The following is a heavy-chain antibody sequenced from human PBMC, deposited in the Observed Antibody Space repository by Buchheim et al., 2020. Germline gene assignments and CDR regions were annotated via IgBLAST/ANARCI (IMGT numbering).Heavy chain of an antibody. CDR1: GFTFSDYY. D-gene: IGHD3-22*01. Sequence: QVQLVESGGGLVKPGGSLRLSCAASGFTFSDYYMSWIRQAPGKGLEWVSYISSSSSYTNYADSVKGRFTISRDNAKNSLYLQMNSLRAEDTAVYYCARCAMRPDSSGYYYVAPYYYYYMDVWGKGTT. CDR2: ISSSSSYT. CDR3: ARCAMRPDSSGYYYVAPYYYYYMDV. J-gene: IGHJ6*03. V-gene: IGHV3-11*05.